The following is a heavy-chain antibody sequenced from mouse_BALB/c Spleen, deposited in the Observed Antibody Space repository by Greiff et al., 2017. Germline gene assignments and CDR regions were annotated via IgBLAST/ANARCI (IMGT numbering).Heavy chain of an antibody. J-gene: IGHJ3*01. CDR3: TRGNSWFAY. CDR1: GYTFTSYW. D-gene: IGHD2-1*01. CDR2: IYPGNSDT. V-gene: IGHV1-5*01. Sequence: EVQLQQSGTVLARPGASVKMSCKASGYTFTSYWMHWVKQRPGQGLEWIGVIYPGNSDTSYNQKFKGKAKLTAVTSTSTAYMELSSLTNEDSAVYYCTRGNSWFAYWGQGTLVTVSA.